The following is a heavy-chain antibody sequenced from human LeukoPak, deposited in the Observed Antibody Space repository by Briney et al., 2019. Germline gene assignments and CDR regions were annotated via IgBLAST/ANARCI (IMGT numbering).Heavy chain of an antibody. CDR1: GGSISSSSYY. J-gene: IGHJ5*02. V-gene: IGHV4-39*07. CDR2: IYYSGST. Sequence: SETLSLTCTVSGGSISSSSYYWGWIRQPPGKGLEWLGSIYYSGSTYYNPSLKSRVTISVDTSKNQFSLKLSSVTAAGTAVYYCARVGNWFDPWGQGTLVTVSS. CDR3: ARVGNWFDP.